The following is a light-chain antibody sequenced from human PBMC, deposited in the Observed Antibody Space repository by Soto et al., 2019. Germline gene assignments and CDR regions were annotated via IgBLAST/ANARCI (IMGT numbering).Light chain of an antibody. CDR2: GAS. CDR3: QQCGPSLKYT. V-gene: IGKV3-20*01. CDR1: QAVTGNY. J-gene: IGKJ2*01. Sequence: EVVLTQSPDTLSLSPGERATLSSRASQAVTGNYLAWYQQKPGQAPRLLIYGASNRATGIPDRFSGSGSGTDFTLTISRLEPEDFAVYYCQQCGPSLKYTFGQGTKLEIK.